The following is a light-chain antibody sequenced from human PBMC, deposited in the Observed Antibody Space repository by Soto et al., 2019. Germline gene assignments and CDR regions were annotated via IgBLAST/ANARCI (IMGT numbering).Light chain of an antibody. CDR2: RDN. Sequence: QSALTQPPSASGTPGQRVAISCSGGSSDIGSNPVNWYLHLPGAAPKLLIYRDNQRPSGVPDRFSGSKSGTSASLTISGLPSEDGADSFCSAWDDNIYGPVFGGGTQLTVL. CDR1: SSDIGSNP. V-gene: IGLV1-44*01. J-gene: IGLJ2*01. CDR3: SAWDDNIYGPV.